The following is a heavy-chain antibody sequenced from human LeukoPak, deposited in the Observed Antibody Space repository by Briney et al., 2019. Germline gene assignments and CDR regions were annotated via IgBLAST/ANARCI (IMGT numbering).Heavy chain of an antibody. CDR1: GYSISSGYY. Sequence: PSASLSLTCTVSGYSISSGYYWGWIRQPPGKGRAWIGIAYHSGSTNYNPSIKSRVSISVDTSKNHFSQKLSSVTAANTAVYYCAREGGPNYNWNRPGYCGEGTLVTVSS. CDR2: AYHSGST. D-gene: IGHD1-20*01. V-gene: IGHV4-38-2*02. J-gene: IGHJ4*02. CDR3: AREGGPNYNWNRPGY.